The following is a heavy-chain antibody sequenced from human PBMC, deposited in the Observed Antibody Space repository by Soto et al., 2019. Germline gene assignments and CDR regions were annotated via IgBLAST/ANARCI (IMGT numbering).Heavy chain of an antibody. CDR1: GYTFSNYD. CDR3: GRVTIAVAGWAFDY. Sequence: QVQLVQSGAEVKKPRASVKVSCKASGYTFSNYDISWVRQAPGQGLEWMGWISTNNGNTDHAQKLQGRVTMTTDTSTTTAYIELRSLRSEDTAVSYCGRVTIAVAGWAFDYWGQGTLVTVSS. J-gene: IGHJ4*02. V-gene: IGHV1-18*04. CDR2: ISTNNGNT. D-gene: IGHD6-19*01.